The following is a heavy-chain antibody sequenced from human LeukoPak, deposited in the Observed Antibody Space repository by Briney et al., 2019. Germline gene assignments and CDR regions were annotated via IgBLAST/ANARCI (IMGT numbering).Heavy chain of an antibody. V-gene: IGHV1-8*02. CDR3: ARVHVYYYGMDV. J-gene: IGHJ6*02. Sequence: ASVKVSCKASGYTFTDYYMHWVRQAPGQGLEWMGWMNPNSGNTGYAQKFQGRVTMTRNTSISTAYMELSSLRSEDTAVYYCARVHVYYYGMDVWGQGTTVTVSS. CDR1: GYTFTDYY. CDR2: MNPNSGNT.